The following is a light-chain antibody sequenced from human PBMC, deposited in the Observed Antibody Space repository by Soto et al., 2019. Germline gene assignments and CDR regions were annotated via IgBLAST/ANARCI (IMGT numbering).Light chain of an antibody. V-gene: IGKV3-20*01. J-gene: IGKJ4*01. CDR2: SSS. Sequence: EIVLTQSPGTLSLSPGERAILSCRASQSLSSSFLAWYQQKPGQAPRLLIYSSSNRATGIPDRFSGSGSGTDFTLTISRLEPADFAVYHCQQYGRSPLTFGGGTKVEIK. CDR1: QSLSSSF. CDR3: QQYGRSPLT.